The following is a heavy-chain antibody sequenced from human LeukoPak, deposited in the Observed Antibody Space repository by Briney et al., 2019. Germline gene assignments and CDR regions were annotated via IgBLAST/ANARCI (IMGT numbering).Heavy chain of an antibody. CDR3: AKAPYSSSWYRNWFDP. Sequence: SLTHSCADPGVNFDDYAMHWVRQPPGKGLDWVSFISGDGYITNYGDSVKGRFTISRDNSKNSLYLQMNSLRTEDTALYYCAKAPYSSSWYRNWFDPWGQGTLVTVSS. CDR2: ISGDGYIT. D-gene: IGHD6-13*01. V-gene: IGHV3-43*02. J-gene: IGHJ5*02. CDR1: GVNFDDYA.